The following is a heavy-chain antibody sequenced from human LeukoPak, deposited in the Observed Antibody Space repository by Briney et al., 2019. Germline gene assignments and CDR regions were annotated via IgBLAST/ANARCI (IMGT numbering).Heavy chain of an antibody. CDR3: AKGPGKYGIKAYADF. CDR1: GFTFTTCA. D-gene: IGHD2-8*01. V-gene: IGHV3-30*02. Sequence: SGGSLRLSCAASGFTFTTCAMHWVRQAPGKGLEWVAYIRYDGNNKNYADSVKGRFTISRDNSKNTVYLQMNSLRAEDTAVYYCAKGPGKYGIKAYADFWGQGTLVTVSS. J-gene: IGHJ4*02. CDR2: IRYDGNNK.